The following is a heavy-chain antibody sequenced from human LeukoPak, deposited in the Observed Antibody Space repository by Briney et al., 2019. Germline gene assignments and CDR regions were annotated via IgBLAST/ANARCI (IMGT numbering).Heavy chain of an antibody. Sequence: VASVKVSCKASGGTFSSYAISWVRQAPGQGLEWMGWISAYNGNTNYAQKLQGRVTMTTDTSTSTAYMELRSLRSDDTAVYYCAGGYSSGWFEGYYLDYLGQGTLVTGSS. V-gene: IGHV1-18*01. J-gene: IGHJ4*01. D-gene: IGHD6-19*01. CDR3: AGGYSSGWFEGYYLDY. CDR1: GGTFSSYA. CDR2: ISAYNGNT.